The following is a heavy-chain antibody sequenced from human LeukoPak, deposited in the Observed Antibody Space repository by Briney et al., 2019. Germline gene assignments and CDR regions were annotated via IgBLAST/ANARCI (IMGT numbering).Heavy chain of an antibody. CDR2: ISSSSTTI. CDR3: ARDAHITGTPDY. J-gene: IGHJ4*02. D-gene: IGHD1-20*01. CDR1: GFTFSSYS. Sequence: GGSLRLSCAASGFTFSSYSFNWVRQAPGKGLEWVSYISSSSTTIYYADPVKGRFTISRDDAKNSLYLQMNSLRAEDTAVYYCARDAHITGTPDYWGQGTLVTVSS. V-gene: IGHV3-48*04.